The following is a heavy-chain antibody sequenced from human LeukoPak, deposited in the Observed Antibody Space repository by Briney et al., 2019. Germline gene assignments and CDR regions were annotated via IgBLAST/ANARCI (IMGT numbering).Heavy chain of an antibody. D-gene: IGHD6-13*01. J-gene: IGHJ4*02. CDR1: GGSISSGSYY. V-gene: IGHV4-61*02. CDR2: IYTSGST. CDR3: ARAIAPPPGIAAAGRIDY. Sequence: PSQTLSLTCTVSGGSISSGSYYWSWIRQPAGKGLEWIGRIYTSGSTNYNPSLKSRVTISVDTYKNQFSLKLSSVTTADTAVYYCARAIAPPPGIAAAGRIDYWGQGALVTVSS.